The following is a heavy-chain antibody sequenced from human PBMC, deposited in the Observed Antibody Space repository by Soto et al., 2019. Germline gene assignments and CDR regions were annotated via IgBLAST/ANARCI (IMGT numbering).Heavy chain of an antibody. V-gene: IGHV3-30*18. CDR1: GFTFSSYG. CDR3: AKGEGFGIAAHFDY. Sequence: QVQLVESGGGVVQPGRSLRLSCAASGFTFSSYGMHWVRQAPGKGLEWVAVISYDGSNKYYADSVKGRFTISRDNSKNTLYMQMNSLRAEETAVYYCAKGEGFGIAAHFDYWGQGTLVTVSS. J-gene: IGHJ4*02. CDR2: ISYDGSNK. D-gene: IGHD6-13*01.